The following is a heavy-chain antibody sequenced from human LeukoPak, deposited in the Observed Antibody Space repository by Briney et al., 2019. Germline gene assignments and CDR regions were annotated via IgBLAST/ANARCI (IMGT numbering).Heavy chain of an antibody. Sequence: PGESLKISCKGSGYSFTSYWISWVRQMPGKGLEWIGRIDPSDSYTNYSPSFQGHVTISADKSISTAYLQWSSLKASDTAMYYCARRSRYYDSSGYALDYWGQGTLVTVSS. CDR3: ARRSRYYDSSGYALDY. CDR2: IDPSDSYT. J-gene: IGHJ4*02. CDR1: GYSFTSYW. V-gene: IGHV5-10-1*01. D-gene: IGHD3-22*01.